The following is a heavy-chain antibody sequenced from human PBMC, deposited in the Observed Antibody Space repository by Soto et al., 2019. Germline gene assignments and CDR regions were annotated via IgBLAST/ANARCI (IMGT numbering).Heavy chain of an antibody. D-gene: IGHD2-21*01. V-gene: IGHV4-39*01. CDR1: GASITSTSHC. J-gene: IGHJ4*02. CDR2: IYTNGTT. Sequence: PSETLSLTCTVFGASITSTSHCWGWIRQPPGEGLQWIGAIYTNGTTYYNPSFTSRVTMSVDTSRSQFSLRLTSVTAADTAVYYCARLYYGASIHHPPGYWGQGALVAVSS. CDR3: ARLYYGASIHHPPGY.